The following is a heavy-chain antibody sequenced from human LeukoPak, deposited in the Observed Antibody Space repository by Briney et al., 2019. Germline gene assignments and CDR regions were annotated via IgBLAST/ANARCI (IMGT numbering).Heavy chain of an antibody. CDR3: VRDLYDSSGYYQYYFDY. V-gene: IGHV1-18*01. J-gene: IGHJ4*02. CDR2: ISAYNGNT. D-gene: IGHD3-22*01. CDR1: GCTFTSYG. Sequence: RASVKVSCKASGCTFTSYGISWVRQAPGQGLEWMGWISAYNGNTNYAQKLQGRVTMTTDTSTSTAYMELRSLRSDDTAVYYCVRDLYDSSGYYQYYFDYWGQGTLVTVSS.